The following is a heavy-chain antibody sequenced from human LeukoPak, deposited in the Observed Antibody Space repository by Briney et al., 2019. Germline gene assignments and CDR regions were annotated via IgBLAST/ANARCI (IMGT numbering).Heavy chain of an antibody. CDR1: GFTVSSKY. CDR3: ARVAAAGKFDY. CDR2: IYRGGST. J-gene: IGHJ4*02. Sequence: GGSLTLSCAASGFTVSSKYMSWVRQAPGQGLERVPVIYRGGSTYYADSVKGRFTISRDNSKNTLYLQMNSLRAEDTAVYYCARVAAAGKFDYWGQGTLVTVSS. D-gene: IGHD6-13*01. V-gene: IGHV3-66*01.